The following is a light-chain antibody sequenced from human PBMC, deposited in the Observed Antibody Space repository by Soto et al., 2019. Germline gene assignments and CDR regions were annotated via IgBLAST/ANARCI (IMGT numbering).Light chain of an antibody. CDR2: GVS. CDR1: RSVNNN. V-gene: IGKV3-15*01. CDR3: QQYDNWPIT. J-gene: IGKJ5*01. Sequence: EVVMTQSPATLSVSPGERAILSCRARRSVNNNYLAWYQQKPGQAPRLLIYGVSTRATDTPARFSGSGSGTEFTLMISSLQSEDFAIYYCQQYDNWPITFGQGTRLEIK.